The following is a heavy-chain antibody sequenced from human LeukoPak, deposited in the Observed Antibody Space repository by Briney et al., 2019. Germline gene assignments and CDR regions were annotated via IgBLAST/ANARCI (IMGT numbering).Heavy chain of an antibody. CDR1: GGSISRGDYD. J-gene: IGHJ4*02. V-gene: IGHV4-30-4*01. Sequence: PSETLSLTCTVSGGSISRGDYDWRWIRQPPGKGLEWIGNIFYSGSAYYNPSLKSRVSISVDKSKNQFSLILSSVTAADTAVYYGARALYFGSGSTIDYWGQGILVTVSS. D-gene: IGHD3-10*01. CDR2: IFYSGSA. CDR3: ARALYFGSGSTIDY.